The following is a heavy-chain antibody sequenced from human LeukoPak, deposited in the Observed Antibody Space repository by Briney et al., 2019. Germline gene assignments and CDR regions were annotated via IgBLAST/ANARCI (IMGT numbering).Heavy chain of an antibody. J-gene: IGHJ4*02. V-gene: IGHV2-70*04. CDR3: ARGGGATAVGY. Sequence: SGPALVKPTQTLTLTCTFTGFSIRTSGMRVSWIRQPPGKALEWLARIDWDDDKFYSKSLKPRLTISKDTSKNQVVLTMTNMDPVDTATYYCARGGGATAVGYWGQGTLVTVSS. D-gene: IGHD1-26*01. CDR2: IDWDDDK. CDR1: GFSIRTSGMR.